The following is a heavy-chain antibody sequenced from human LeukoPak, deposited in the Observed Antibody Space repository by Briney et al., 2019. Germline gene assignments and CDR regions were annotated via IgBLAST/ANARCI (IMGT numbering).Heavy chain of an antibody. J-gene: IGHJ3*02. CDR1: GFTFSSYA. Sequence: GGSLRLSCAASGFTFSSYAMHWVRQAPGQGLEWMGGVIPIFGTANYAQKFQGRVTITADKSTSTAYMELSSLRSEDTAVYYCARRELSNDAFDIWGQGTMVTVSS. D-gene: IGHD3-16*02. CDR2: VIPIFGTA. CDR3: ARRELSNDAFDI. V-gene: IGHV1-69*06.